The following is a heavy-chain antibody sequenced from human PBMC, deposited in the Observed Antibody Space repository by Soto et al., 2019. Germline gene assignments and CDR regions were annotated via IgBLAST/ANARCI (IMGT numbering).Heavy chain of an antibody. CDR1: GHSIRSNTW. V-gene: IGHV4-28*01. Sequence: SETLSLTCAVSGHSIRSNTWWGWIRQPPGKGLEWIGYIYYSGSTNYNPSLKSRVTISVDTSKNQFSLKLSSVTAADTAVYYCARSHGDYRDYWSQGTLVTVSS. J-gene: IGHJ4*02. CDR3: ARSHGDYRDY. CDR2: IYYSGST. D-gene: IGHD4-17*01.